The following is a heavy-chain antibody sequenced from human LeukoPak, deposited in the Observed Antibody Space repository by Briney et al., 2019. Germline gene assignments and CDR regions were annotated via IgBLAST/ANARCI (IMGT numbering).Heavy chain of an antibody. D-gene: IGHD3-22*01. Sequence: ASVKVSCKASGYTFTSYGISWVRQAPGQGLEWMGWISAYNGNTNYAQKLQGTVTMTTDTSTSTAYMELRSLRSDDTAVYYCARGPYYYDSSGPFDYWGQGTLVTVSS. CDR3: ARGPYYYDSSGPFDY. CDR1: GYTFTSYG. CDR2: ISAYNGNT. J-gene: IGHJ4*02. V-gene: IGHV1-18*01.